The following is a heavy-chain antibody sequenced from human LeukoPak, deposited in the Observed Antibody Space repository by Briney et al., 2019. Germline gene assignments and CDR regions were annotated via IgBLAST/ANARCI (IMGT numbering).Heavy chain of an antibody. J-gene: IGHJ4*02. Sequence: GGSLRLSCAASGFTFSSYAMSWVRQAPGKGLEWVSGISDNGGGTYYADSVKGRFTISRDNSKNTLFLQMNSLRAEDTAVYYCAKDHIRRDGYSDFDYWGQGTLVTVSS. CDR3: AKDHIRRDGYSDFDY. CDR2: ISDNGGGT. D-gene: IGHD5-24*01. V-gene: IGHV3-23*01. CDR1: GFTFSSYA.